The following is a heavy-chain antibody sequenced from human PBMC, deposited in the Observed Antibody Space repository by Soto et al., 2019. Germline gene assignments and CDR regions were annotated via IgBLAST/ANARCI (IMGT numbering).Heavy chain of an antibody. CDR2: IIPIFGTA. CDR3: ASSPGYYDSSGYYYFDY. Sequence: ASVKVSCKASGGTFSSYAISWVRQAPGQGLEWMGGIIPIFGTANYAQKFQGRVTITADESTSTAYVELSSLRSEDTAVYYCASSPGYYDSSGYYYFDYWGQGTLVTVSS. J-gene: IGHJ4*02. D-gene: IGHD3-22*01. CDR1: GGTFSSYA. V-gene: IGHV1-69*13.